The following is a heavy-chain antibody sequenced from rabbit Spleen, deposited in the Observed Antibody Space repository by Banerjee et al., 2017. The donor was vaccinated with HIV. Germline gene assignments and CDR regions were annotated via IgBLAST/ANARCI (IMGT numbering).Heavy chain of an antibody. CDR2: INVITGKA. Sequence: QEQLVESGGGLVQPGGSLKLSCTASGFSFSNKAVMCWVRQAPGKGLEWIACINVITGKAVYASWAKGRFTCSKTSSTTVTLQMTRLTAADTATYFCARDTSSSFSSYGMDLWGPGTLVTVS. CDR1: GFSFSNKAV. D-gene: IGHD1-1*01. CDR3: ARDTSSSFSSYGMDL. V-gene: IGHV1S45*01. J-gene: IGHJ6*01.